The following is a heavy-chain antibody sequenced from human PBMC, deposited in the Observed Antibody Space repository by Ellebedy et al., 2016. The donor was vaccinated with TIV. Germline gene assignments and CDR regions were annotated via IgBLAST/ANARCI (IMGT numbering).Heavy chain of an antibody. Sequence: SQTLSLTCAVYGGSFSGYYWSWIRQPPGKGLEWIGEITHSGSTNYNPSLKSRVTISVDTSKNQFSLKLSSVTAADTAVYYCSRGVTDQNWGQGILVTVSS. D-gene: IGHD2-21*02. CDR3: SRGVTDQN. CDR2: ITHSGST. J-gene: IGHJ4*02. CDR1: GGSFSGYY. V-gene: IGHV4-34*01.